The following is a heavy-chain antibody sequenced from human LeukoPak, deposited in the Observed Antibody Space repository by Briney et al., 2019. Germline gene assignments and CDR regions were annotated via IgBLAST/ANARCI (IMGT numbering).Heavy chain of an antibody. CDR3: ARDGSGWYSDYYYYGMDV. CDR2: IYYSGST. D-gene: IGHD6-19*01. Sequence: SETLSLTCAVYGGSFSGYYWSWIRQPPGKGLEWIGYIYYSGSTNYNPSLKSRVTISVDTSKNQFSLKLSSVTAADTAVYYCARDGSGWYSDYYYYGMDVWGQGTTVTVSS. V-gene: IGHV4-59*01. CDR1: GGSFSGYY. J-gene: IGHJ6*02.